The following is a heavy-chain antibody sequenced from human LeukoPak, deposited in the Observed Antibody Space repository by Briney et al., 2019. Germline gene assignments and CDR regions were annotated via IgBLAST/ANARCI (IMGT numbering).Heavy chain of an antibody. Sequence: GASVKASCKASGYTFSNYAIHWVRQAPGQRLEWMGWINTGNGNTKYSQKFQGRVTITRDTSATTAYMDLSSLRYEDTAVYYCARRCSSTICYARYYFDYWGQGTLVTVSS. CDR1: GYTFSNYA. V-gene: IGHV1-3*04. J-gene: IGHJ4*02. CDR2: INTGNGNT. D-gene: IGHD2-2*01. CDR3: ARRCSSTICYARYYFDY.